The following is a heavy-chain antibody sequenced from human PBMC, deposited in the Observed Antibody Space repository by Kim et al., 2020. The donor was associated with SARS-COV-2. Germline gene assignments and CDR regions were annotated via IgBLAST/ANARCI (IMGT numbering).Heavy chain of an antibody. D-gene: IGHD3-9*01. CDR3: ARQMYYDILTGHNPFDY. CDR2: IYPGDSDT. CDR1: GYSFTSYW. V-gene: IGHV5-51*01. J-gene: IGHJ4*02. Sequence: GESLKISCKGSGYSFTSYWIGWVRQMPGKGLEWMGIIYPGDSDTRYSPSFQGQVTISADKSISTAYLQWSSLKASDTAMYYCARQMYYDILTGHNPFDYWGQGTLVTVSS.